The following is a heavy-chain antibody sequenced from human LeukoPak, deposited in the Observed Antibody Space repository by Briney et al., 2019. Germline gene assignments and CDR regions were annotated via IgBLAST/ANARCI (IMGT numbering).Heavy chain of an antibody. V-gene: IGHV1-69*06. J-gene: IGHJ6*03. CDR2: IIPIFGTA. CDR3: ASRIAAAGLLSYYSYYSMDV. CDR1: GGTFSSYA. D-gene: IGHD6-13*01. Sequence: ASVKVSCKASGGTFSSYAISWVRQAPGQGLEWMGGIIPIFGTANYAQKFQGRVAITPDKPTSTAYMELSSLRSEDTAVYYCASRIAAAGLLSYYSYYSMDVWGKGTTVTVSS.